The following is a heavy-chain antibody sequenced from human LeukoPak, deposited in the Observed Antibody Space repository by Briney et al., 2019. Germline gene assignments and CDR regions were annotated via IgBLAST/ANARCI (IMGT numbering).Heavy chain of an antibody. CDR3: VRDGAVAGTDFDY. D-gene: IGHD6-19*01. CDR2: ISSSSSYI. CDR1: GFTFSSYN. V-gene: IGHV3-21*01. J-gene: IGHJ4*02. Sequence: GGPLRLSCAASGFTFSSYNMNWVRQAPGKGLEWVSYISSSSSYIYYVDSVKGRFTISRDNAKNSLYLQMNSLRAEDTAVYYCVRDGAVAGTDFDYWGQGTLVTVSS.